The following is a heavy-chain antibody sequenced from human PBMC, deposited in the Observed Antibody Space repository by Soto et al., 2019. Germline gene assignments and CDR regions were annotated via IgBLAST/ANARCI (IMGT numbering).Heavy chain of an antibody. CDR1: GYSFATYG. CDR2: ISAHNGDT. V-gene: IGHV1-18*04. Sequence: QVPLVQSGAEVKKPGASVKVSCKASGYSFATYGFSWVRQAPGQGLECVGWISAHNGDTHYSQKFQGRVTLTTDTSTNTGYMELRSLTSDDTAVYFCATEPIYYNDGSGYYPLGHWGQGTLVIVSS. CDR3: ATEPIYYNDGSGYYPLGH. J-gene: IGHJ4*02. D-gene: IGHD3-22*01.